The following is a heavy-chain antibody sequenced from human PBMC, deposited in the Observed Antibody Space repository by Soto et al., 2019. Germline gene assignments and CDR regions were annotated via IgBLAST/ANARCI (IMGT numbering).Heavy chain of an antibody. CDR3: AHRRSSGWPFDY. CDR1: GFSLTTSGVA. V-gene: IGHV2-5*02. D-gene: IGHD6-19*01. CDR2: IYWDDDK. J-gene: IGHJ4*01. Sequence: QITLKESGPTLVKPTQTLTLTCTFSGFSLTTSGVAVGWIRQPPGKALEWLALIYWDDDKRYSPSLKSKLTITTDTTKIQVVLTVTKIDPEDTATYNCAHRRSSGWPFDYWGQGTLVTVSS.